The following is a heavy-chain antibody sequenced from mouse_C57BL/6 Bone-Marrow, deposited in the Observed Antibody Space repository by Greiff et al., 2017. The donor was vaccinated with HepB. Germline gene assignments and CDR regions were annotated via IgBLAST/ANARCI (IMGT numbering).Heavy chain of an antibody. CDR1: GFTFSDFY. CDR2: SRNKANDYTT. J-gene: IGHJ4*01. CDR3: ARDGYYGSSYGAMDY. V-gene: IGHV7-1*01. D-gene: IGHD1-1*01. Sequence: EVQRVESGGGLVQSGRSLRLSCATSGFTFSDFYMEWVRQAPGKGLEWIAASRNKANDYTTEYSASVKGRFIVSRDTSQSILYLQMNALRAEDTAIYYCARDGYYGSSYGAMDYWGQGTSVTVSS.